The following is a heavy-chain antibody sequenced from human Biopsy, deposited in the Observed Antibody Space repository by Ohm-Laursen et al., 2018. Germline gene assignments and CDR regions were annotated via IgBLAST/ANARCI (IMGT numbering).Heavy chain of an antibody. CDR3: ARLAQIYGDSPFDP. D-gene: IGHD4-17*01. Sequence: SVKVSCKASGYSFTSYGISWVRQAPGQGLEWMGGIIPLFGAPNYAQKFQGRLTITADESKSTTYMELSSLRSEDTAVYYCARLAQIYGDSPFDPWGQGTLVTVSS. V-gene: IGHV1-69*13. CDR1: GYSFTSYG. J-gene: IGHJ5*02. CDR2: IIPLFGAP.